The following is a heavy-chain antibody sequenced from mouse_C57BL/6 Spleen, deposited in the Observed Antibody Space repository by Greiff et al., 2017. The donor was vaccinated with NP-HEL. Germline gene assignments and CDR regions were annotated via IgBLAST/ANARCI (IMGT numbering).Heavy chain of an antibody. CDR3: AREDYYGSRFDY. J-gene: IGHJ2*01. CDR1: GYTFTSYW. Sequence: QVQLQQPGAELVKPGASVKLSCKASGYTFTSYWMHWVKQRPGQGLEWIGMIHPNSGSTNYNEKFKSKATLTVDKSSSTAYMQLSSLTSEDSAVYYCAREDYYGSRFDYWGQGTTLIVSS. D-gene: IGHD1-1*01. V-gene: IGHV1-64*01. CDR2: IHPNSGST.